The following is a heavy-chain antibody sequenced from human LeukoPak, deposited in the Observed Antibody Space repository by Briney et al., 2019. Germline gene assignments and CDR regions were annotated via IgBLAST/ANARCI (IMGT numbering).Heavy chain of an antibody. CDR1: GFSFRSYA. J-gene: IGHJ4*02. D-gene: IGHD1-26*01. CDR3: ARVGGSYLSYFDY. Sequence: PGGSLRLSCAASGFSFRSYAMSWVRQAPGKGLEWVSAISGSGTNTYYADSVKGRFTISRDNSKNTLDLQMNSLRAEDTAVYYCARVGGSYLSYFDYWGQGTLVTVSS. CDR2: ISGSGTNT. V-gene: IGHV3-23*01.